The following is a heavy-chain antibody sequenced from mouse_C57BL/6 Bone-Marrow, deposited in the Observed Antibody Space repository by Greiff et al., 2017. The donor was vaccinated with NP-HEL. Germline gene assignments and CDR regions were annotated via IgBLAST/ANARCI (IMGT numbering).Heavy chain of an antibody. CDR3: ARFRYYGSSPEYFDV. CDR2: IYPRDGST. J-gene: IGHJ1*03. D-gene: IGHD1-1*01. V-gene: IGHV1-78*01. CDR1: GYTFTDHT. Sequence: VQLQQSDAELVKPGASVKISCKVSGYTFTDHTIHWMKQRPEQGLEWIGYIYPRDGSTKYNEKFKGKATLTADKSSSTAYMQLNSLTSEDSAVYFCARFRYYGSSPEYFDVWGTGTTVTVSS.